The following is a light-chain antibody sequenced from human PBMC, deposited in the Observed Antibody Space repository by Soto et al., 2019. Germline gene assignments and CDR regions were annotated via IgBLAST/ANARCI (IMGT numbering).Light chain of an antibody. CDR1: QSVSSD. Sequence: EIVMTQSPATLSLSAGERATLSCRASQSVSSDLAWYHQKPGQAPRLLIYGASTRATGIPARFSGSGSGTEFTLTINSLQSEDFAVYYCQQYNNWPRTFGQGTKVDIK. V-gene: IGKV3-15*01. CDR2: GAS. J-gene: IGKJ1*01. CDR3: QQYNNWPRT.